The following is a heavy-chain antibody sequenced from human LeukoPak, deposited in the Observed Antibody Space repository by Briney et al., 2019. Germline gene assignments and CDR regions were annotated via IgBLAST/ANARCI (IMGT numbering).Heavy chain of an antibody. Sequence: SETLSLTCTVSGYSISSGYYWGWIRQPPGKGLEWIGNIYHSGRTNYNPSYYNPSLKSRVTMSVDTSKNQFSLQLTSVTAADTAVYYCARDRYCNITSCYAFFDYWGQGTLVTVSS. V-gene: IGHV4-38-2*02. CDR2: IYHSGRTNYNPS. CDR3: ARDRYCNITSCYAFFDY. J-gene: IGHJ4*02. CDR1: GYSISSGYY. D-gene: IGHD2-2*01.